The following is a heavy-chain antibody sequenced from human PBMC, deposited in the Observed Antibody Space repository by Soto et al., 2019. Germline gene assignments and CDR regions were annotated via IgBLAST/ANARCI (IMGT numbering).Heavy chain of an antibody. CDR2: ISSSTGII. CDR3: ARMLYDYEGSRYYFLFDY. Sequence: GGSLRLSCTASGFTFSNYAMNWVRQAPGGGLEWISYISSSTGIIYYADSVKGRFTISRDSAKNSLYLQMNSLRDEDTAIYYCARMLYDYEGSRYYFLFDYWGQGTLVTVSS. CDR1: GFTFSNYA. D-gene: IGHD3-22*01. V-gene: IGHV3-48*02. J-gene: IGHJ4*02.